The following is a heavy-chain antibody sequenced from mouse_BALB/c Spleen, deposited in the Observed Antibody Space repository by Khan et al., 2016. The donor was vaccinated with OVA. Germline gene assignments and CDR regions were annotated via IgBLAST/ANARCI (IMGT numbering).Heavy chain of an antibody. CDR3: AIGGAACDRNDEGAMEY. CDR2: INTHSGVP. J-gene: IGHJ4*01. CDR1: GYTFTTAG. V-gene: IGHV9-4*02. Sequence: QIQLVQSGPELKKPGETVRISCKASGYTFTTAGIQWVQKMPGKGLKWIGWINTHSGVPKYAEDFKGRFAFSLEISVNTAYLQITNLTNEDTATXFCAIGGAACDRNDEGAMEYWGQGTSVTVSS. D-gene: IGHD2-14*01.